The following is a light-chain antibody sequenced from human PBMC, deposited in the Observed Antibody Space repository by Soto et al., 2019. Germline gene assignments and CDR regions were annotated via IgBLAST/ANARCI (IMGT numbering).Light chain of an antibody. J-gene: IGLJ2*01. CDR2: QDS. Sequence: SYELTQPPLVSVSPGQTASITCSGDKLGDKYACWYQQKPGQSPVLVIYQDSKRPSGIPERFSGSKSGNTASLTVSGLQAEDEADYHCNSYAGSNTMVFGGGTKLTVL. CDR1: KLGDKY. CDR3: NSYAGSNTMV. V-gene: IGLV3-1*01.